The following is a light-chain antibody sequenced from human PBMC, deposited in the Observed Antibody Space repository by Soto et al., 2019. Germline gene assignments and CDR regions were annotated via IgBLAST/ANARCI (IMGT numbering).Light chain of an antibody. CDR1: SSDVGGYNY. J-gene: IGLJ2*01. CDR2: EVS. Sequence: QSALTQPASVSGSPGQSITISCTGTSSDVGGYNYVSWYQQHPGNAPKLMIYEVSNRPSGVSNRFSGSKSGNTASLTISGLQAEDEADYYCPSYTTTSVIFGGGTKLTVL. CDR3: PSYTTTSVI. V-gene: IGLV2-14*01.